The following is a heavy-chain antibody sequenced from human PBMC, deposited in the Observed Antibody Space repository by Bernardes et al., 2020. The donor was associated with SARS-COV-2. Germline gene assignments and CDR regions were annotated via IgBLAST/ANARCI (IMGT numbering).Heavy chain of an antibody. CDR2: IYWDDDN. J-gene: IGHJ5*02. Sequence: SGLTLSNPTQTLALTCTLPEFSLSPSGMGVGWIRQPPGKALERLARIYWDDDNRYSPSLKSRLTITKDTSKNQVVLTMTNMDPVDTATDYCAHSVVPAAQSSGNWFDPWGQGTLVTVSS. V-gene: IGHV2-5*02. CDR1: EFSLSPSGMG. CDR3: AHSVVPAAQSSGNWFDP. D-gene: IGHD2-2*01.